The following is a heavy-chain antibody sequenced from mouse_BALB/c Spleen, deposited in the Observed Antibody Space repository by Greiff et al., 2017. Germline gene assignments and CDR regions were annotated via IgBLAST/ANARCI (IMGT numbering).Heavy chain of an antibody. J-gene: IGHJ2*01. CDR1: GYTFTDYE. Sequence: QVQLKESGAELVRPGASVTLSCKASGYTFTDYEMHWVKQTPVHGLEWIGAIDPETGGTAYNQKFKGKATLTADKSSSTAYMERRSLTSEDSAVYYCTRRIYYGNLGGYWGQGTTLTVSS. V-gene: IGHV1-15*01. D-gene: IGHD2-1*01. CDR3: TRRIYYGNLGGY. CDR2: IDPETGGT.